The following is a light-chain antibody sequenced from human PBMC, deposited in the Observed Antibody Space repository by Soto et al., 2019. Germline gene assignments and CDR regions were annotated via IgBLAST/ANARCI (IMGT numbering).Light chain of an antibody. J-gene: IGKJ2*01. Sequence: DIQLTQSPSFLSASVGDTVTITCRASQGIRSSLAWYQQRPGRAPNLLIYAASTLHSGVPSRFGGSGSGTEFTLTLSSLQPEDCSTYECQQLHLFPPFTFGQGTKVEIK. CDR3: QQLHLFPPFT. CDR1: QGIRSS. V-gene: IGKV1-9*01. CDR2: AAS.